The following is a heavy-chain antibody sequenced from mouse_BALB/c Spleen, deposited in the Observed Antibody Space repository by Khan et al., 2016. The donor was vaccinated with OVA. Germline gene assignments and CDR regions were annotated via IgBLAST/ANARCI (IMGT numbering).Heavy chain of an antibody. D-gene: IGHD1-1*01. Sequence: EVELVESGGDLVKPGGSLKLSCAASGFTFSTYSMSWVRQAPDKRLEWVATVSTGGSYTYYPDSVKGRFTISRDNAKNTLYLKMSGLRSEDTAMFYCTRLAYYYDSEGFAYWGQGTLVTVSA. CDR3: TRLAYYYDSEGFAY. J-gene: IGHJ3*01. V-gene: IGHV5-6*01. CDR1: GFTFSTYS. CDR2: VSTGGSYT.